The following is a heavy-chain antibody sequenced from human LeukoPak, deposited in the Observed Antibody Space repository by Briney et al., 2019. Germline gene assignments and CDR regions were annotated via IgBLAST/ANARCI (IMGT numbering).Heavy chain of an antibody. CDR3: ARDGPRGGDTATSPYYYYGMDV. V-gene: IGHV1-69*13. CDR1: GGTFSSYA. D-gene: IGHD5-18*01. Sequence: GASVKVSCKASGGTFSSYAISWVRQAPGQGLEWMGGIIPIFGTANYAQKFQGRVTITADESTSTAYMELSSLRSEDTAVYYCARDGPRGGDTATSPYYYYGMDVWGQGTTATVSS. J-gene: IGHJ6*02. CDR2: IIPIFGTA.